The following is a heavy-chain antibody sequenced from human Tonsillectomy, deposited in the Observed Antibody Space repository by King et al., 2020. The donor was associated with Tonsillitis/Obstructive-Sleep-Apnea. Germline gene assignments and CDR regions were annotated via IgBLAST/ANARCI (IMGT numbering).Heavy chain of an antibody. CDR1: GHSFTSYW. J-gene: IGHJ3*02. V-gene: IGHV5-10-1*01. CDR2: IDPSDSYT. Sequence: QLVQSGAEVKKPGESLRISCKGSGHSFTSYWISWVRQMPGKGLEWMGRIDPSDSYTNYSPAFQGHVTISADKSISTAYLQWISLKALDTAMYYCASPPPYPQYRSGWYEGAFDIWGQGTMVTVSS. CDR3: ASPPPYPQYRSGWYEGAFDI. D-gene: IGHD6-19*01.